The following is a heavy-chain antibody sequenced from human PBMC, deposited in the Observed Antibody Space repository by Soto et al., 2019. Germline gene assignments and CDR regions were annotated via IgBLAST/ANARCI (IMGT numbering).Heavy chain of an antibody. CDR2: IYPGDSDT. CDR3: ARQNDYGDNSADH. V-gene: IGHV5-51*01. J-gene: IGHJ1*01. D-gene: IGHD4-17*01. Sequence: GESLKISCKGSGYSFTSYWIGWVRQMPVKGLEWMGIIYPGDSDTRYSPSFQDHVTISADKYISTDYLQWSSLKPSDTAMYYCARQNDYGDNSADHWGQGTLVTASS. CDR1: GYSFTSYW.